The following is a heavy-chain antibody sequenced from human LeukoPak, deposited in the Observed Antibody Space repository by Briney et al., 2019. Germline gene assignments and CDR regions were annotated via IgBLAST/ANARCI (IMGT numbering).Heavy chain of an antibody. V-gene: IGHV3-30*02. D-gene: IGHD3-10*01. CDR1: GFTFSRSG. Sequence: GGSLRLSCAASGFTFSRSGMHWVRQAPGKGLEWVAVIRYDDESNKYYADSVKGRFIISRDNAKNTLYLQMNSLRAEDTALYYCTKRVDGSGTYYIDYWGQGTLVTVSS. CDR2: IRYDDESNK. J-gene: IGHJ4*02. CDR3: TKRVDGSGTYYIDY.